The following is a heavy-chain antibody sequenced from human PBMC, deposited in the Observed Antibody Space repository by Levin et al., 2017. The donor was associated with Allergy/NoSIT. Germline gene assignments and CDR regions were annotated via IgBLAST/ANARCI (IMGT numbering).Heavy chain of an antibody. CDR2: IYYSGST. D-gene: IGHD4-17*01. V-gene: IGHV4-59*01. CDR1: GGSISSYY. J-gene: IGHJ2*01. CDR3: ARGTPGGDYAIDWYFDL. Sequence: SETLSLTCTVSGGSISSYYWSWIRQPPGKGLEWIGYIYYSGSTNYNPSLKSRVTISVDTSKNQFSLKLSSVTAADTAVYYCARGTPGGDYAIDWYFDLWGRGTLVTVSS.